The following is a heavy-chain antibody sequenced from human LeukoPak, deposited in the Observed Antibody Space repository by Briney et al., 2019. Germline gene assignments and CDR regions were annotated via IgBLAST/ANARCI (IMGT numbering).Heavy chain of an antibody. CDR2: IYYSGST. CDR1: GGSISSSSYY. J-gene: IGHJ4*02. CDR3: ARDGEMATIENYFGY. D-gene: IGHD5-24*01. Sequence: SETVSLTCTVSGGSISSSSYYWGWIRQPPGKGLEWIGSIYYSGSTYYNPSLKSRVTISADTSKNQFSLKLSSVTAADTAVYYCARDGEMATIENYFGYWGQGTLVTVSS. V-gene: IGHV4-39*07.